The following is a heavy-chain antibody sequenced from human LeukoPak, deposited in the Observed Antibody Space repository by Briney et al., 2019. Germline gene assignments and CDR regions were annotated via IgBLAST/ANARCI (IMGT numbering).Heavy chain of an antibody. Sequence: GGSLRLSCTASGLTFSTSGFNWVRQAPGKGLEWVASLGPTGSDRYHADSIKGRFTISRDNANNFLYLQMNSLRAEDTAVYYCATETNGRHYDYWGQGTLLTVSS. CDR3: ATETNGRHYDY. CDR2: LGPTGSDR. CDR1: GLTFSTSG. V-gene: IGHV3-21*06. J-gene: IGHJ4*02. D-gene: IGHD1-14*01.